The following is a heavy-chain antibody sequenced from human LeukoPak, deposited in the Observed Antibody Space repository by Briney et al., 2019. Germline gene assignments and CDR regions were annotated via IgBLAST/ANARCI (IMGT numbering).Heavy chain of an antibody. D-gene: IGHD2-15*01. J-gene: IGHJ4*02. Sequence: SVKVSCKASGGTFSSYAISWVRRAPGQGLEWMGRIIPIFGTANYAQKFQGRVTITADKSTSTAYMELSSLRSEDTAVCYCASLYCSGGSCYSISSRFDYWGQGTLVTVSS. V-gene: IGHV1-69*06. CDR2: IIPIFGTA. CDR3: ASLYCSGGSCYSISSRFDY. CDR1: GGTFSSYA.